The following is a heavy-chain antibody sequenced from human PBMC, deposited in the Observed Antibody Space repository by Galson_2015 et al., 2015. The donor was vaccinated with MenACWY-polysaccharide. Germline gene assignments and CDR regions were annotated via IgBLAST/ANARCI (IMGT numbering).Heavy chain of an antibody. V-gene: IGHV1-8*01. D-gene: IGHD4-17*01. Sequence: SVKVSCKASGYTFTSYDINWVRQATGQGLEWMGWMNPNSGNTGYAQNFQGRVTMTSDTSMSTAYMELRSLRSEDTAVYYCARWTSRGDPDAYFDDWGQGTLVTVSS. CDR1: GYTFTSYD. J-gene: IGHJ4*02. CDR3: ARWTSRGDPDAYFDD. CDR2: MNPNSGNT.